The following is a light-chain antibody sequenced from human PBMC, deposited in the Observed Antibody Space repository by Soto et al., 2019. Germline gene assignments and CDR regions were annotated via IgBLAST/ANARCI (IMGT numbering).Light chain of an antibody. CDR1: QSISSDY. Sequence: ETVLTQSPGTLSLSPGERATLSCRARQSISSDYLAWYQQNPGQAPRLLIYGASSRATGIPDRFTGSGSGTDFTLTIRRLEPEDFAVYYCQQYGGSPLITFGQGTRREIK. V-gene: IGKV3-20*01. CDR3: QQYGGSPLIT. J-gene: IGKJ5*01. CDR2: GAS.